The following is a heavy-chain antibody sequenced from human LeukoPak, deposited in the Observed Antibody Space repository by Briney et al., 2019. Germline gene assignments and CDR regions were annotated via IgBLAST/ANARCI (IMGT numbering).Heavy chain of an antibody. CDR2: IIPILGIA. CDR1: GGTFSSYA. Sequence: SVKVSCKASGGTFSSYAISWVRQSPGQGLEWMGRIIPILGIANYAQKLQGRVTITADKSTSTAYMELSSLRSEDTAVYYCARDKDGYNRAYYFDYWGQGTLVTVSS. CDR3: ARDKDGYNRAYYFDY. J-gene: IGHJ4*02. D-gene: IGHD5-24*01. V-gene: IGHV1-69*04.